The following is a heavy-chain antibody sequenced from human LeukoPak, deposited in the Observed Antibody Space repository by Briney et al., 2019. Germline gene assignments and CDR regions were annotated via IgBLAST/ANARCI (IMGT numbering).Heavy chain of an antibody. CDR2: IIPILGIA. D-gene: IGHD6-6*01. CDR1: GGTFSSYA. Sequence: ASVKVSCKASGGTFSSYAISWVRQAPGQGLEWMGRIIPILGIAHHAQRCQGRATITAAKSTSTAYMELSSLRSEDTAVYYCARDSLVGIAARSSTPPLGYWGQGTLVTVSS. V-gene: IGHV1-69*04. CDR3: ARDSLVGIAARSSTPPLGY. J-gene: IGHJ4*02.